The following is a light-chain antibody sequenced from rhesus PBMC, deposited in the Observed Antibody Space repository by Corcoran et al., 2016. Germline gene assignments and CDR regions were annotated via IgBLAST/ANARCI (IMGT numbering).Light chain of an antibody. V-gene: IGKV1-22*01. CDR2: KAS. Sequence: DIQMTQSPSSLSASVGDTVNITCRARQSISSWLDWSQQKPGKAPNFLIYKASSVQSGVPPRTSGSGSGTDLTLTISSLQSEDFATYDCQQYSSSPRTFDQGTKVEIK. CDR3: QQYSSSPRT. CDR1: QSISSW. J-gene: IGKJ1*01.